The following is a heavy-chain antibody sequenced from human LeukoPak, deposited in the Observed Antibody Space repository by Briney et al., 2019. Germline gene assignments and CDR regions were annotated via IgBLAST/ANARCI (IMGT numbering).Heavy chain of an antibody. D-gene: IGHD3-22*01. CDR1: GGTFSSYA. CDR3: ARGMYYDSSGYYDY. J-gene: IGHJ4*02. CDR2: INPNSGGT. Sequence: GASVKVSCKASGGTFSSYAISWVRQAPGQGLEWMGWINPNSGGTNYAQKFQGRVTMTRDTSISTAYMELSRLRSDDTAVYYCARGMYYDSSGYYDYWGQGTLVTVSS. V-gene: IGHV1-2*02.